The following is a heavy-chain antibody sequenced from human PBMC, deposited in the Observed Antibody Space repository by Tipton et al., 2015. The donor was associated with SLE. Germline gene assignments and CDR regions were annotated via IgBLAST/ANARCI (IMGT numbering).Heavy chain of an antibody. CDR3: ARTPGSGWQYYFDY. CDR2: VDYIGST. J-gene: IGHJ4*02. D-gene: IGHD6-19*01. Sequence: TLSLTCTVSGGSISTYYWNWIQQSPGKGLEWIGYVDYIGSTNYNPSLKSRLTILVHRYKNQFSLKLSSVTAADTAVYFCARTPGSGWQYYFDYWGQGTLVTVSS. V-gene: IGHV4-59*01. CDR1: GGSISTYY.